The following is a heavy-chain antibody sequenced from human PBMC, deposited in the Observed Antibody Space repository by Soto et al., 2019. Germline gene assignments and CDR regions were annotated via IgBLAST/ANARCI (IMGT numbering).Heavy chain of an antibody. V-gene: IGHV3-11*05. CDR3: ARIIAAAGGRRYFDL. CDR1: GFTFSDYY. J-gene: IGHJ2*01. D-gene: IGHD6-13*01. CDR2: INSSSRYT. Sequence: QVQLVESGGGLVKPGGSLRLSCAASGFTFSDYYMSWIRQAPGKGLEWISYINSSSRYTNYADSVKARFTISRDNAKNSLYLQMNSLRAEDTAVYYCARIIAAAGGRRYFDLWGRGTLVTVSS.